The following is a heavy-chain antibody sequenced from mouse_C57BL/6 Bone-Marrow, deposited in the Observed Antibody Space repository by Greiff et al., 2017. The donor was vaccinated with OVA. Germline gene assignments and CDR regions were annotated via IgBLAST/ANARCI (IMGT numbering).Heavy chain of an antibody. D-gene: IGHD2-4*01. V-gene: IGHV6-3*01. CDR2: IRLKSDNYAT. J-gene: IGHJ4*01. CDR1: GFTFSNYW. Sequence: EVQLVESGGGLVQPGGSMKLSCVASGFTFSNYWMNWVRQSPEKGLEWVAQIRLKSDNYATHYAESVKGRFTISRDDSKSSVYLQMNNLRAEDTGIYYCTGESTMITKAMDYWGQGTSVTVSS. CDR3: TGESTMITKAMDY.